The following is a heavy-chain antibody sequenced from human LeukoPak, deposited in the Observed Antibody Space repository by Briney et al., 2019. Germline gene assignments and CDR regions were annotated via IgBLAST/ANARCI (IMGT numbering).Heavy chain of an antibody. D-gene: IGHD3-3*01. CDR2: TRYDGTNK. V-gene: IGHV3-30*02. CDR3: AKDLGFSMYYFDY. Sequence: GGSLRLSCAASGFIFSSYGMHWVRQAPGKGLEWVALTRYDGTNKYYADSVKGRFAISRDNSKKTLYLQMNSLRAEDTAVYYCAKDLGFSMYYFDYWGQGTVVTVSS. CDR1: GFIFSSYG. J-gene: IGHJ4*02.